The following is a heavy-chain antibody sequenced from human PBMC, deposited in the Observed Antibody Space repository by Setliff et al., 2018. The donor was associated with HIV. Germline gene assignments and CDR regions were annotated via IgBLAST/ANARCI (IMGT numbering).Heavy chain of an antibody. D-gene: IGHD3-3*01. Sequence: LRLSCAASGFTFSNYTMNWVRQAPGKGLEWVAVIWYDGSNKYYADSVKGRFTISRDNAKNSLYLQMNSLRAEDTAVYHCARIGNLWSGYYPYYYYYMDVWGKGTTVTVSS. CDR2: IWYDGSNK. J-gene: IGHJ6*03. CDR1: GFTFSNYT. V-gene: IGHV3-33*08. CDR3: ARIGNLWSGYYPYYYYYMDV.